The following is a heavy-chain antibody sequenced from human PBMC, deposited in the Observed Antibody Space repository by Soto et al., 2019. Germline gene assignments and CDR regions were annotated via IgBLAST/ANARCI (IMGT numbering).Heavy chain of an antibody. Sequence: SETLSLTCPVSGFSLSSYYSSWLRPPPGKGLEWIGYIYYSGSTNYNPSLKSRVTISVDTSKNQFSLKLSSVTAADTAVYYCARALDYYGSGSYYRYYMDVWGKGTTVTVSS. J-gene: IGHJ6*03. CDR3: ARALDYYGSGSYYRYYMDV. V-gene: IGHV4-59*01. CDR1: GFSLSSYY. D-gene: IGHD3-10*01. CDR2: IYYSGST.